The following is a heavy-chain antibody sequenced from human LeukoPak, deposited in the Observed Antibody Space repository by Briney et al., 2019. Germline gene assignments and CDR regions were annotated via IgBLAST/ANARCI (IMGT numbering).Heavy chain of an antibody. CDR1: GLTVSNNY. CDR2: IYSDGTT. V-gene: IGHV3-66*01. Sequence: AGGSLRLSCVVSGLTVSNNYMSWVRQAPGEGLEWVSVIYSDGTTRNADSVKGRFTISRDNSKNTVYLQMDSLRAEDTAVYYCARDKDAWGQGTLVTVSS. CDR3: ARDKDA. J-gene: IGHJ5*02.